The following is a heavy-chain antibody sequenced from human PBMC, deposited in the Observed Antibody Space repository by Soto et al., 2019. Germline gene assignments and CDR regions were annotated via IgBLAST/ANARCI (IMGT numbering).Heavy chain of an antibody. D-gene: IGHD3-10*01. CDR3: AKDRAPYYYGSGSYSDY. J-gene: IGHJ4*02. V-gene: IGHV3-23*01. CDR2: ISGSGGST. CDR1: GFTFSSYA. Sequence: EVQLLESGGGLVQPGGSLRLSCAASGFTFSSYAMSWVRQAPGKGLVWVSAISGSGGSTYYADSVKGRFTISRDNSKNTLYLQMNSLRAEDTAVYYCAKDRAPYYYGSGSYSDYWGQGTLVTVSS.